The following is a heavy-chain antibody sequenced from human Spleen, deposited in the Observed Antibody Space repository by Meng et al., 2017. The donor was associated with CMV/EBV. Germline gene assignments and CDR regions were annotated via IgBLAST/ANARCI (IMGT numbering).Heavy chain of an antibody. CDR2: IYYSGST. Sequence: LRLSCTVSGGSISSDGYYWNWIRQHPGKGLEWIGYIYYSGSTYYNPSLKSRVTISVDTSKNQFSLKLSSVTAADTAVYYCARAGIAARPLGFDYWGQGTLVTVSS. CDR1: GGSISSDGYY. CDR3: ARAGIAARPLGFDY. V-gene: IGHV4-31*03. J-gene: IGHJ4*02. D-gene: IGHD6-6*01.